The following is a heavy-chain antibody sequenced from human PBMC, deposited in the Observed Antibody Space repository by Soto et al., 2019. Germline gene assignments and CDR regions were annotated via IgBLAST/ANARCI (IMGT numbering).Heavy chain of an antibody. J-gene: IGHJ6*02. CDR3: ARELRTLDRGVTYSMDV. CDR1: GFTYGAYE. CDR2: ISSSGRIR. V-gene: IGHV3-48*03. Sequence: EVQLVESGGGLVQPGGSLRLSCAVSGFTYGAYEMDWVRQAPGKGLEWVAYISSSGRIRFYADSVQGRFTISRDNANNSLYLQMNSLRAEDTAVYYCARELRTLDRGVTYSMDVWGQGTTVTVTS. D-gene: IGHD3-10*01.